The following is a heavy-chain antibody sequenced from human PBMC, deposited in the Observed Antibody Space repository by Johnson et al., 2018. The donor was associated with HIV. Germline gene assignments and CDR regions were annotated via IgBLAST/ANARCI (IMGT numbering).Heavy chain of an antibody. V-gene: IGHV3-53*01. CDR1: GFTVSSNY. CDR2: IYSGGST. J-gene: IGHJ3*02. CDR3: ARDPSPIVGATYAFDI. D-gene: IGHD1-26*01. Sequence: LLVESGGGVVQPGGSLRLSCAASGFTVSSNYMSWVRQAPGKGLEWVSVIYSGGSTYYADSVKGRFTISRDNSKNTLYLQMNSLRAEDTAVYYCARDPSPIVGATYAFDIWGQGTMVTVSS.